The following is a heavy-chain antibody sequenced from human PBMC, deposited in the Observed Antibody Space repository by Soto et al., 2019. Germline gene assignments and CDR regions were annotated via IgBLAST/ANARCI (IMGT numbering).Heavy chain of an antibody. V-gene: IGHV4-59*01. D-gene: IGHD1-1*01. J-gene: IGHJ6*03. CDR3: ARDRTGNPYYYMDV. CDR1: GGSISSYY. CDR2: IYYSGST. Sequence: QVQLQESGPGQVKPSETLTLTCTVSGGSISSYYWSWIRQPPGKGLEWIGYIYYSGSTNYNPSLKSRVTISVDTSKNQFSLKLSSVTAADTAVYYCARDRTGNPYYYMDVWGKGTTVTVSS.